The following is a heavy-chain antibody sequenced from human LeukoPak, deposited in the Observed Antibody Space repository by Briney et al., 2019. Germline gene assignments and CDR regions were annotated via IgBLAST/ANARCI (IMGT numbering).Heavy chain of an antibody. CDR1: GGSFSGYF. Sequence: PSETLSLTCAVYGGSFSGYFWSWVRQPPRKGLGWVGDINHNGGTNYNPPPKSRVTLSVDTAKKHFSPKLSSVTAADTAVYYTAGARQNPDLEERRRGNWFDPWGQGTLVTVSS. CDR2: INHNGGT. J-gene: IGHJ5*02. D-gene: IGHD3-3*01. V-gene: IGHV4-34*01. CDR3: AGARQNPDLEERRRGNWFDP.